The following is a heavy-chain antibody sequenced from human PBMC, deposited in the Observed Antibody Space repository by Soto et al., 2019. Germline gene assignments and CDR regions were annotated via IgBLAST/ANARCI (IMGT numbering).Heavy chain of an antibody. D-gene: IGHD3-9*01. CDR3: ARGDATKIVVTTYYPMDV. J-gene: IGHJ6*02. Sequence: SVKVSCKASGGSLSNYGISWVRQAPGQGLEWMGGIIPVFGTANYAQKSQGRVTITADESTSIVYMDVTSLRSEDTAVYYCARGDATKIVVTTYYPMDVWGQGTTVTVSS. CDR2: IIPVFGTA. CDR1: GGSLSNYG. V-gene: IGHV1-69*13.